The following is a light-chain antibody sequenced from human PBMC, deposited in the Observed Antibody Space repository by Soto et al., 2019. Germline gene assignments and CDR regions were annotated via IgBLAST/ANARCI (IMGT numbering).Light chain of an antibody. CDR1: SSDVGGYKY. J-gene: IGLJ2*01. Sequence: QSALTQPASVSGSPGQSITISCTGTSSDVGGYKYVSWYQQHPGKAPKLMIFEVSNRPSGVSNRFSGSKSGNTASLTISGLQAEDEADYYCSSYTSSRTSVVFGRGTKLTVL. CDR3: SSYTSSRTSVV. V-gene: IGLV2-14*01. CDR2: EVS.